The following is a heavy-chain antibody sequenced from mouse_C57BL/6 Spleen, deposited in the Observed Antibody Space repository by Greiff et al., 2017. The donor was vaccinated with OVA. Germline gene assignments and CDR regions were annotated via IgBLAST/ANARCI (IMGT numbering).Heavy chain of an antibody. CDR2: IDPSDSYT. J-gene: IGHJ4*01. V-gene: IGHV1-69*01. Sequence: QVQLQQPGAELVMPGASVKLSCKASGYTFTSYWMHWVKQRPGQGLEWIGEIDPSDSYTNYNQKFKGKSTLTVDKSSSTAYMQLSSLTSEDSAVYYCARATYSNYTYYAMDYWGQGTSVTVSS. CDR1: GYTFTSYW. CDR3: ARATYSNYTYYAMDY. D-gene: IGHD2-5*01.